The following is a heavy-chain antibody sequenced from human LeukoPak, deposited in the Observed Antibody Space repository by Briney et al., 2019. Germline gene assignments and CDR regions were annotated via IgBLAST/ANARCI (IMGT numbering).Heavy chain of an antibody. J-gene: IGHJ4*02. CDR2: IYPGGSDT. CDR1: GYSFTSYW. D-gene: IGHD2-2*01. V-gene: IGHV5-51*01. Sequence: GESLKISCKGSGYSFTSYWIGWVRQMPGKGLEWMGIIYPGGSDTRYSPSFQGQVTISADKSISTAYLQWSSLKASDTAMYYCATPYPREYCSGTTCYFNYWGQGTLVTVSS. CDR3: ATPYPREYCSGTTCYFNY.